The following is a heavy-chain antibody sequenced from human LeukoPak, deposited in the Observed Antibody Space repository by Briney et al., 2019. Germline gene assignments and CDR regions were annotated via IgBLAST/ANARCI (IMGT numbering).Heavy chain of an antibody. CDR3: ARDRGMTTVTPDAFDI. J-gene: IGHJ3*02. V-gene: IGHV3-21*01. D-gene: IGHD4-17*01. CDR2: ISSSSSYI. CDR1: GFTFSSYA. Sequence: RGSLRLSCAASGFTFSSYAMTWVRQAPGKGLEWVSSISSSSSYIYYADSVKGRYTISRDNAKNSLYLQMNSLRAEDTAVYYCARDRGMTTVTPDAFDIWGQGTMVTVSS.